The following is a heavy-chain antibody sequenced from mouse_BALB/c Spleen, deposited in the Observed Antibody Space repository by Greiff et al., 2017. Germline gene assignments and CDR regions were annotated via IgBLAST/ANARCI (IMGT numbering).Heavy chain of an antibody. V-gene: IGHV5-12-2*01. CDR3: ARHFYGYDGWYFDV. D-gene: IGHD2-2*01. Sequence: EVKVVESGGGLVQPGGSLKLSCAASGFTFSSYTMSWVRQTPEKRLEWVAYISNGGGSTYYPDTVKGRFTISRDNAKNTLYLQMSSLKSEDTALYYCARHFYGYDGWYFDVWGAGTTVTVSS. J-gene: IGHJ1*01. CDR2: ISNGGGST. CDR1: GFTFSSYT.